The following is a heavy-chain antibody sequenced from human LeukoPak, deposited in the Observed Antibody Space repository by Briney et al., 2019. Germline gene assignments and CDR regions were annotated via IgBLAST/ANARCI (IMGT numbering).Heavy chain of an antibody. Sequence: PGGSLRLSCAASDFTFSNYAMSWVRQAPGKGLEWVSTISNSGGSTYYADSVKGRFTISRNNAKNSLYLQMNSLRAEDTAVYYCAKDEGPDAFDIWGQGTMVTVSS. CDR1: DFTFSNYA. J-gene: IGHJ3*02. CDR3: AKDEGPDAFDI. V-gene: IGHV3-23*01. CDR2: ISNSGGST.